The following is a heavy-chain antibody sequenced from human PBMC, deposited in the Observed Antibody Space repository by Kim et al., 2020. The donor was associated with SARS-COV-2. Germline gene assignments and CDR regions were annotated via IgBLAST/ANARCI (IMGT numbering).Heavy chain of an antibody. CDR1: GGSFSGYY. CDR2: INHSGST. D-gene: IGHD2-2*02. CDR3: ARGRGYCSSTSCYTDY. V-gene: IGHV4-34*01. J-gene: IGHJ4*02. Sequence: SETLSLTCAVYGGSFSGYYWSWIRQPPGKGLEWIGEINHSGSTNYNPSLKSRVTISVDTSKNQFSLKLSSVTAADTAVYYCARGRGYCSSTSCYTDYWGQGTLVTVSS.